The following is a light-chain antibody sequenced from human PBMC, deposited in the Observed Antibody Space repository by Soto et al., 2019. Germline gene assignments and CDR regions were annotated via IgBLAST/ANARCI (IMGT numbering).Light chain of an antibody. CDR3: QQYTNWPLT. V-gene: IGKV3-15*01. CDR2: DAS. J-gene: IGKJ4*01. CDR1: QSVYSN. Sequence: EIVMTQSPVTLSVSPGEGVTLSCRASQSVYSNLAWYQQKPGQAPRLLIYDASASAPDIPARFSGSGSGTDFTLTVSRLQSDDFAVYYCQQYTNWPLTFGGGTRVEI.